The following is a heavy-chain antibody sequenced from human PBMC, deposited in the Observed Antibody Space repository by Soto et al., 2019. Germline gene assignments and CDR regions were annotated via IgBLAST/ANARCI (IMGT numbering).Heavy chain of an antibody. Sequence: LRLSCAASGFTFSSYGMHWVRQAPGKGLEWVAVIWYDGSNKYYADSVKGRFTISRDNSKNTLYLQMNSLRAEDTAVYYCARGVATISPGMDVWGQGTTVTVSS. V-gene: IGHV3-33*01. J-gene: IGHJ6*02. CDR2: IWYDGSNK. CDR1: GFTFSSYG. CDR3: ARGVATISPGMDV. D-gene: IGHD5-12*01.